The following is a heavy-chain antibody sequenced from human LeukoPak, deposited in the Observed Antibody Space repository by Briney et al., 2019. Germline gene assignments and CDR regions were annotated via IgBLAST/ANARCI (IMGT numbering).Heavy chain of an antibody. J-gene: IGHJ3*02. CDR1: GYTFTSYD. Sequence: AAVKVSCTASGYTFTSYDINWVRQATGQGLEWMGWMNSNSGNTGYAQKFQGRVTMTRNTSISTAYMEVSSLRSEDTAVYYCARGPCGGDDAFDIWGQGTMVTVSS. V-gene: IGHV1-8*01. D-gene: IGHD4-23*01. CDR2: MNSNSGNT. CDR3: ARGPCGGDDAFDI.